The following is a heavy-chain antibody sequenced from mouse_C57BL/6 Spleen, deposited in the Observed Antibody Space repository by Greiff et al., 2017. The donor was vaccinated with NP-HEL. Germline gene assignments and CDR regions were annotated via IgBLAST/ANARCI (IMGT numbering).Heavy chain of an antibody. CDR3: ARSPLYDGYYWFAY. Sequence: QVHVKQPGTELVKPGASVKLSCKASGYTFTSYWMHWVKQRPGQGLEWIGNINPSNGGTNYNEKFKSKATLTVDKSSSTAYMQLSSLTSEDSAVYYCARSPLYDGYYWFAYWGQGTLVTVSA. J-gene: IGHJ3*01. V-gene: IGHV1-53*01. D-gene: IGHD2-3*01. CDR1: GYTFTSYW. CDR2: INPSNGGT.